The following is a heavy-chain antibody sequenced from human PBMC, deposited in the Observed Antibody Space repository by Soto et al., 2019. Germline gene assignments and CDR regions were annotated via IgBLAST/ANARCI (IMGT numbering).Heavy chain of an antibody. CDR2: ISSSSSTI. Sequence: PGGSLRLSCAASGFTFSSYSMNWVRQAPGKGLEWVSYISSSSSTIYYADSVKGRFTISRDNAKNSLYLQMNSLRAEDTAVYYCARDLEVAVAGAWGQGTLVTVS. CDR3: ARDLEVAVAGA. J-gene: IGHJ5*02. V-gene: IGHV3-48*01. CDR1: GFTFSSYS. D-gene: IGHD6-19*01.